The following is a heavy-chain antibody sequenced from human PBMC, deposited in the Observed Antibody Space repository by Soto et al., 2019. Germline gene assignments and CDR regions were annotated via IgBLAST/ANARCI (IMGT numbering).Heavy chain of an antibody. V-gene: IGHV1-18*01. J-gene: IGHJ6*02. CDR1: GYTFISYD. D-gene: IGHD1-7*01. CDR2: ISPYNGNT. Sequence: ASVKVSCKASGYTFISYDISWVRQAPGQGLEWMGWISPYNGNTNYAQKLQGRVTMTTDTSASTAYMVLRSLRFDDTAVYYCALARITGTPNPDDQDYYGMDVWGQGTTVTVSS. CDR3: ALARITGTPNPDDQDYYGMDV.